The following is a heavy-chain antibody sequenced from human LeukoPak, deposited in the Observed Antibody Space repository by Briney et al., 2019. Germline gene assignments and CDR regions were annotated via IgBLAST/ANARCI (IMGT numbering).Heavy chain of an antibody. CDR1: GFTFSSYA. J-gene: IGHJ4*02. Sequence: GGSLRLSCAASGFTFSSYAISWVRQAPGKGLGWVSAIRGSGGSTSYADSVKGRFTISRDNSKNTLYLQMNSLRAEDTAVYYCAKPLDWGGFDYWGQGTLVTVSS. V-gene: IGHV3-23*01. D-gene: IGHD3-10*01. CDR2: IRGSGGST. CDR3: AKPLDWGGFDY.